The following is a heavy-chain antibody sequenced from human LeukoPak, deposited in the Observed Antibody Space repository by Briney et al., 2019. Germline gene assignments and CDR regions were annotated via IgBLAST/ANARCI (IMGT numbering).Heavy chain of an antibody. CDR1: GGTFSSYA. CDR3: ASFQSRGQLVKFDY. CDR2: INAGNGNT. D-gene: IGHD6-13*01. J-gene: IGHJ4*02. Sequence: ASVKVSCKASGGTFSSYAISWVRQAPGQRLEWMGWINAGNGNTKYSQKFQGRVTITRDTSASTAYMELSSLRSEDTAVYYCASFQSRGQLVKFDYWGQGTLVTVSS. V-gene: IGHV1-3*01.